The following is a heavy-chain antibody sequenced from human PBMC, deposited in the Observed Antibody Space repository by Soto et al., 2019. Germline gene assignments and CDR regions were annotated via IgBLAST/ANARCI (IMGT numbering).Heavy chain of an antibody. V-gene: IGHV4-34*01. J-gene: IGHJ4*02. CDR3: ARGPPRAAAGIYYFDY. Sequence: PLLTLCPSCPVFGGSFRGYYWLWIRQPPGKGLEWIGEINHSGSTNYNPSLKSRVTISVDTSKNQFSLKLSSVTAADTAVYYCARGPPRAAAGIYYFDYWGQGTLVTLSS. CDR1: GGSFRGYY. CDR2: INHSGST. D-gene: IGHD6-13*01.